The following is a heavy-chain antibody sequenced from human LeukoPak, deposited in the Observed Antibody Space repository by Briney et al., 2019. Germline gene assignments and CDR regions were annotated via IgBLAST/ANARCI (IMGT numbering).Heavy chain of an antibody. D-gene: IGHD3-10*01. Sequence: SETLSLTCTVSGXSISSSTYYWGWIRQPPGKGLEWIGAISYTGSTYYNPSLKSRVTISVDMSKNHFSLNLHSVTAADTAVYYCARHPSVGPIDYWGQGTVVTVSS. J-gene: IGHJ4*02. CDR2: ISYTGST. CDR3: ARHPSVGPIDY. V-gene: IGHV4-39*01. CDR1: GXSISSSTYY.